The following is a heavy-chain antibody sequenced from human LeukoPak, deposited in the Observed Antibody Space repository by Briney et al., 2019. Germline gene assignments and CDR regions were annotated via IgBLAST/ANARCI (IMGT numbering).Heavy chain of an antibody. J-gene: IGHJ4*02. D-gene: IGHD6-19*01. V-gene: IGHV4-59*01. CDR2: IYYSGST. CDR1: GGSISSYC. Sequence: SETLSLTCTVSGGSISSYCWSWIRQPPGKGLEWIGYIYYSGSTNYNPSLKSRVTISVDTSKNQFSLKLSSVTAADTAVYYCARDNSSGWYRNPFDYWGQGTLVTVSS. CDR3: ARDNSSGWYRNPFDY.